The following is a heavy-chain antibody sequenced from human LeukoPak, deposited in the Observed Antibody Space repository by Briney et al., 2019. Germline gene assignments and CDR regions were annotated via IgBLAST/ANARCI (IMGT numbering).Heavy chain of an antibody. V-gene: IGHV4-59*01. Sequence: SETLSLTCTVSGGSISSYYWNWIRQPPGKGLEWIGYIYYSGSTNYNPSLKSRVTISVDTSKNQFSLKLSSVTAADTAVYYCARTGYCSGGSCWFDPWGQGTLVTVSS. CDR2: IYYSGST. CDR3: ARTGYCSGGSCWFDP. J-gene: IGHJ5*02. CDR1: GGSISSYY. D-gene: IGHD2-15*01.